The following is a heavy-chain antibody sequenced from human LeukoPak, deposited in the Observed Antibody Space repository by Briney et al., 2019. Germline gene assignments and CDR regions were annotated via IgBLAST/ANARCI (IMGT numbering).Heavy chain of an antibody. V-gene: IGHV3-7*01. Sequence: PGGSLRLSCAASGFTFSSYWMSWVRQAPGKGLEWVANIKQDGSEKYYVDSVKGRFTISRDNAKNSLYLQMNSLRAEDTAMYYCARDKYGDYNCFDPWGQGTLVTVSS. CDR1: GFTFSSYW. J-gene: IGHJ5*02. CDR3: ARDKYGDYNCFDP. CDR2: IKQDGSEK. D-gene: IGHD2-21*02.